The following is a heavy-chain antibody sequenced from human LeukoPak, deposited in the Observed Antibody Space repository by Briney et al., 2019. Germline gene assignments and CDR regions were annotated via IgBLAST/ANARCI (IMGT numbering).Heavy chain of an antibody. CDR3: AKAPVTTCSGAYCYPFDY. D-gene: IGHD2-21*01. Sequence: AGGSLRLSCAASLFTFSGYAMSWVRQAPGKGLEWVSAISGSGGSTYYADSVKGRFTISRDSSKNTLYLQMNRLRAEDAAVYYCAKAPVTTCSGAYCYPFDYWGQGTLVTVSS. V-gene: IGHV3-23*01. CDR1: LFTFSGYA. J-gene: IGHJ4*02. CDR2: ISGSGGST.